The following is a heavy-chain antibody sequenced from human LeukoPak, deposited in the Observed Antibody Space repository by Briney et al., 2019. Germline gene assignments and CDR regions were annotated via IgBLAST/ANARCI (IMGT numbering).Heavy chain of an antibody. V-gene: IGHV1-18*01. CDR1: GGTFTNCS. J-gene: IGHJ6*02. Sequence: RASVKVSCKTSGGTFTNCSFSWVRQAPGQGLEWMGWISTSSVNTNYAQRFQGRLTMATDTSTSTAYMELRSLRSDDTAVYYCTRDFDNPENSCPSTSCIDVWGQGTTVTVSS. D-gene: IGHD2-2*01. CDR3: TRDFDNPENSCPSTSCIDV. CDR2: ISTSSVNT.